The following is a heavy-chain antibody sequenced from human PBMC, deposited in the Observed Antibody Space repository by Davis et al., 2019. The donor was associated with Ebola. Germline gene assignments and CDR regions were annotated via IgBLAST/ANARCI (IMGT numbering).Heavy chain of an antibody. J-gene: IGHJ4*02. CDR1: GGTFSSYA. D-gene: IGHD4-17*01. CDR3: ARVGTTVTTFDY. V-gene: IGHV1-2*04. Sequence: ASVKVSCKASGGTFSSYAISWVRQAPGQGLEWMGWINPNSGGTNYAQKFQGWVTMTRDTSISTAYMELSRLRSDDTAVYYCARVGTTVTTFDYWGQGTLVTVSS. CDR2: INPNSGGT.